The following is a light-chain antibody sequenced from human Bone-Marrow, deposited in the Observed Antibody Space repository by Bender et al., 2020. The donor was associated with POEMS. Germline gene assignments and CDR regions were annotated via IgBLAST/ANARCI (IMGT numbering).Light chain of an antibody. V-gene: IGLV1-44*01. CDR3: AAWDDSLSGWV. J-gene: IGLJ3*02. Sequence: QSVLTQPPSASGTPGQRVTISCSGSGSNVGSNTVNWYQQLPGTAPKVVIFNNDQRPSGVPDRFSASKSGTSASLAISGLQSEDEADYFCAAWDDSLSGWVFGGGTKLTVL. CDR2: NND. CDR1: GSNVGSNT.